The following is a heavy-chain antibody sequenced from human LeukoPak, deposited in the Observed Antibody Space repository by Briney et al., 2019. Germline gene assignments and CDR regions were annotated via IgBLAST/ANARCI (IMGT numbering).Heavy chain of an antibody. D-gene: IGHD2-15*01. CDR3: ARGGLVVVVAATPSTTPGLLHWLDP. CDR2: ISAYNGNT. J-gene: IGHJ5*02. CDR1: GYTFTSYC. V-gene: IGHV1-18*01. Sequence: ASVTVSCKASGYTFTSYCIRWVRQAPGQGLEWMGWISAYNGNTKYAQKVLGRVTMTTDTSTSTAYMELRSLRSDDTAVYYCARGGLVVVVAATPSTTPGLLHWLDPWGQGTLVSVSS.